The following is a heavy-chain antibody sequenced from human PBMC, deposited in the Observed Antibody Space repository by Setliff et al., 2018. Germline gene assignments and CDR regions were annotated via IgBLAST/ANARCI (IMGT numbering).Heavy chain of an antibody. CDR3: ARVGGYDSAWHGIEAFDI. J-gene: IGHJ3*02. Sequence: ASVKVSCKTSGYIFTNYYIHWVRQAPGQGLEWMGWINANTGGTREVQKFQGRVTMTRDTSIDTAYMEVNRLTYDDTAVYYCARVGGYDSAWHGIEAFDIWGQGTKVTVSS. CDR2: INANTGGT. V-gene: IGHV1-2*02. D-gene: IGHD6-19*01. CDR1: GYIFTNYY.